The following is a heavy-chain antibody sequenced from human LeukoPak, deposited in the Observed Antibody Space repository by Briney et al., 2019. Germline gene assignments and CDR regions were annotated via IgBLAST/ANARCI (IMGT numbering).Heavy chain of an antibody. D-gene: IGHD2-8*01. CDR3: ARSAVYAVYYFDY. CDR2: ISSSRNYI. V-gene: IGHV3-21*01. Sequence: PGGSLRLSCAASGFTFSSYSMNWVRQAPGKGLEWVSSISSSRNYIYYADSVKGRFTISRDNAKNSLYLQMNSLRAEDTAVYYCARSAVYAVYYFDYWGQGTLVTVSS. CDR1: GFTFSSYS. J-gene: IGHJ4*02.